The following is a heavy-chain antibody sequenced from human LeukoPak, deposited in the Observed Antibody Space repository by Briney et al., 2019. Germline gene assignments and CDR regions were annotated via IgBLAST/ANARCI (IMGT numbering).Heavy chain of an antibody. Sequence: GASVKVSCKASGYTFTSYDINWVRQATGLGLEWMGWMNPNSGNTGYAQKFQGRVTMTRNTSISTAYMELSSLRSEDTAVYYCARGVKHVLLWFGERFDPWGQGTLVTVSS. J-gene: IGHJ5*02. CDR3: ARGVKHVLLWFGERFDP. V-gene: IGHV1-8*01. CDR1: GYTFTSYD. CDR2: MNPNSGNT. D-gene: IGHD3-10*01.